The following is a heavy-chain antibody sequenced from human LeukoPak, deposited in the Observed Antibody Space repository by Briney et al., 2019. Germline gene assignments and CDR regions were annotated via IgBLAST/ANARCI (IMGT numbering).Heavy chain of an antibody. J-gene: IGHJ4*02. D-gene: IGHD6-13*01. Sequence: GGSLRLSCAASGFTFSSYAMNWVRQAPGKGLEWVSTISGSGGDTYCADSVKGRFTISRDNSKNTLYLQMNSLRAEDTAVYYCAKEVGSSWFDYWGQGTLVTVSS. CDR1: GFTFSSYA. CDR3: AKEVGSSWFDY. CDR2: ISGSGGDT. V-gene: IGHV3-23*01.